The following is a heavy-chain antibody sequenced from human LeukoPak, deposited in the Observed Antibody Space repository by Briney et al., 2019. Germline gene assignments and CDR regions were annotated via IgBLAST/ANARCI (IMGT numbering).Heavy chain of an antibody. Sequence: GESLKISCKASGYRFTTDYIGWVRQMPGKGLEWMGIIYPGDSETRYSPSLQGPVTISADKSIDTAYLQWSSLKASDTAIYYCARRSPTDWFDPWGQGTLVTVSS. V-gene: IGHV5-51*01. J-gene: IGHJ5*02. CDR3: ARRSPTDWFDP. CDR1: GYRFTTDY. CDR2: IYPGDSET.